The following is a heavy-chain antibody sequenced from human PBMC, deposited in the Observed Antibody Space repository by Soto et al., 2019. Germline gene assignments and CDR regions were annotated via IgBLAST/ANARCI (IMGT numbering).Heavy chain of an antibody. D-gene: IGHD6-13*01. CDR2: IYHSGST. Sequence: PSETLSLTCAVSGGSISSSNWWSFVRQPPGKGLEWIGEIYHSGSTNYNPSLKSRVTISVDKSKNQFSLKLSSVTAADTAVYYCARAQSSSWYNYGMDVWGQGTTVTVSS. V-gene: IGHV4-4*02. J-gene: IGHJ6*02. CDR3: ARAQSSSWYNYGMDV. CDR1: GGSISSSNW.